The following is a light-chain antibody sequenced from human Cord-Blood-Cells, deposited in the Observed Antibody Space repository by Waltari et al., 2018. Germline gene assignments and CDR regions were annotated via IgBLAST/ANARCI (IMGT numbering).Light chain of an antibody. Sequence: QSALTQPPSASGSPGQSVTISCTGTSSDVGGYNYVSGYQQHPGKAPKLMIYEVSKRPAGVSDRFSGSKSGNTASLTVSGLQAEDEADYYCSSYAGSNNWVFGGGTKLTVL. CDR2: EVS. V-gene: IGLV2-8*01. CDR3: SSYAGSNNWV. CDR1: SSDVGGYNY. J-gene: IGLJ3*02.